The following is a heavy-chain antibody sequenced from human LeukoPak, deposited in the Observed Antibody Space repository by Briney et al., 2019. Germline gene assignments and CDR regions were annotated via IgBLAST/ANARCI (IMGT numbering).Heavy chain of an antibody. CDR1: GSSISSYY. J-gene: IGHJ4*02. Sequence: PSVTLSLTCTVSGSSISSYYWSWIRQPPGQGLEWIGYIYYSGSTNYNASLKSRVSISVDTSKTQFSLRLSSVTAADTAVYYCARGFYGSGSYYKSPFDCWGEGTLVTVSS. CDR2: IYYSGST. V-gene: IGHV4-59*01. D-gene: IGHD3-10*01. CDR3: ARGFYGSGSYYKSPFDC.